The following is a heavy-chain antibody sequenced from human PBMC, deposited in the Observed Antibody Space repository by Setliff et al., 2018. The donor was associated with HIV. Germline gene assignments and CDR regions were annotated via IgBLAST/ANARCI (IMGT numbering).Heavy chain of an antibody. CDR1: GGSLSSGSHY. CDR2: FYTSGTT. Sequence: KASETLSLTCSVSGGSLSSGSHYCTWLRQAAGKGLEWIGHFYTSGTTNYNPSLKSRVTMSIDTSKNQFSLKLSSVTAADTAVYYCAKTVVLTPYVSYYYYMDVWGKGTTVTVSS. J-gene: IGHJ6*03. CDR3: AKTVVLTPYVSYYYYMDV. V-gene: IGHV4-61*09. D-gene: IGHD2-15*01.